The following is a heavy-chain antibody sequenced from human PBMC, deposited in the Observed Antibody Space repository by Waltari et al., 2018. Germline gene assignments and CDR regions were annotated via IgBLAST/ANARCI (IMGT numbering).Heavy chain of an antibody. J-gene: IGHJ4*02. V-gene: IGHV4-34*01. CDR3: ATIPKRSGYGAAY. CDR1: GGSFSGYY. Sequence: QVQLQQWGAGLLKPSETLSLTCAVYGGSFSGYYWGWIRQPPGKGLEWIGEINHSGSTNYNPSLKSRVTISVDTSKNQFSLKLSSVTAADTAVYYCATIPKRSGYGAAYWGQGTLVTVSS. CDR2: INHSGST. D-gene: IGHD5-12*01.